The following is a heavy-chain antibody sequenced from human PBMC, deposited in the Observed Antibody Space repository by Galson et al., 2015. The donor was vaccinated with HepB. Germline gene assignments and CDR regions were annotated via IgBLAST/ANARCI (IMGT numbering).Heavy chain of an antibody. CDR3: ARDGGDSNFDY. Sequence: SLRLSCAASGFTFSNSGMSWVRQAPGKGLEWVSVIGGNGGNRHYADSVKGRFTISRDNAKKSLYLQMNSLRAEDTAVYFCARDGGDSNFDYWGQGTLVTVSS. J-gene: IGHJ4*02. CDR1: GFTFSNSG. CDR2: IGGNGGNR. V-gene: IGHV3-23*01. D-gene: IGHD3-16*01.